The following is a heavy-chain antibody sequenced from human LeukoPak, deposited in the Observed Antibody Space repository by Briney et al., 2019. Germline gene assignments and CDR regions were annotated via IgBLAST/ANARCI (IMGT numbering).Heavy chain of an antibody. CDR1: GYTFTGYY. CDR2: INPNRGDT. D-gene: IGHD3-3*01. J-gene: IGHJ4*02. V-gene: IGHV1-2*06. CDR3: ARGLSTIFVPATACLDF. Sequence: ASVKVSCKASGYTFTGYYVHWVRQAPGQGLQWMGRINPNRGDTNYAQKFQGRVTMTRDTSINTAYMELSRLTSDDTAVYYCARGLSTIFVPATACLDFWGQGTLVAVSS.